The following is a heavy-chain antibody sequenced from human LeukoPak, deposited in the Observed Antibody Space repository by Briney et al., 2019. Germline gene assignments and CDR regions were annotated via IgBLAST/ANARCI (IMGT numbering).Heavy chain of an antibody. Sequence: PGGSLRLSCAASGFTFSSYSMNWVRQAPGKGLEWVSSISSSSSYIYYADSVKGRFTISRDNAKNSLYLQMNSLRAEDTAVYYCAREGYCSSTSCYGFDIWGQGTMVTVSS. J-gene: IGHJ3*02. CDR3: AREGYCSSTSCYGFDI. D-gene: IGHD2-2*01. CDR2: ISSSSSYI. CDR1: GFTFSSYS. V-gene: IGHV3-21*01.